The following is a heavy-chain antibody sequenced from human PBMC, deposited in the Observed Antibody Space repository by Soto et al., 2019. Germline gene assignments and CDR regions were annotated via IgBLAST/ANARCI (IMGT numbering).Heavy chain of an antibody. CDR1: GDTFNKYT. D-gene: IGHD5-12*01. Sequence: QVQLVQSGAEVREPGSSVKVSCKVSGDTFNKYTINWVRQAPGQGLEWMAGIIPIYGTANYALKFHDRMKVTADESTATAYMELNSLTSEDTAIYYCARDGHGYNYWYFDLWGRGTLITVSS. CDR2: IIPIYGTA. CDR3: ARDGHGYNYWYFDL. J-gene: IGHJ2*01. V-gene: IGHV1-69*01.